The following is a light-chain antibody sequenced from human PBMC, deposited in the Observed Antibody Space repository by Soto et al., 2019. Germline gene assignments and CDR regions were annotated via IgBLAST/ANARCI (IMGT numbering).Light chain of an antibody. Sequence: DIQMTQSPSSLSAYVGDRVTITCRASQRISAYLNWYQHKPGQATRLLIYTASSLQSGVPSRFSGSGSGTDFTLTISSLQPEDFATYYCQQSYNNPLTFGGGTKVDIK. CDR3: QQSYNNPLT. J-gene: IGKJ4*01. CDR1: QRISAY. CDR2: TAS. V-gene: IGKV1-39*01.